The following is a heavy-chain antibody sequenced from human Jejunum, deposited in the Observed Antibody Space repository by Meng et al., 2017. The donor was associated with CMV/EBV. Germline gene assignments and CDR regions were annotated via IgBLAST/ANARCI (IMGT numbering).Heavy chain of an antibody. CDR1: GFTFSTSE. V-gene: IGHV3-48*03. Sequence: CEASGFTFSTSEMNWVRQAPGKGLEWIAYITGVTNIIYYADSAKGRFTISRDNAKSSLYLQMNDLRAEDTAVYYCVRLDLAAFYSWGQGARVTVSS. J-gene: IGHJ5*02. CDR2: ITGVTNII. CDR3: VRLDLAAFYS. D-gene: IGHD3-3*02.